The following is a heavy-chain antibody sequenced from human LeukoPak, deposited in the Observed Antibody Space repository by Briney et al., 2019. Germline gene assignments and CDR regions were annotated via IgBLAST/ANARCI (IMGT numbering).Heavy chain of an antibody. V-gene: IGHV1-2*02. CDR2: INPNSGGT. D-gene: IGHD1-26*01. CDR3: ASHRSSGRKAYDEY. CDR1: GYTFTGYY. Sequence: ASVKVSCKASGYTFTGYYMHWVRHAPGQGLEWMGWINPNSGGTNYAQKFQGRVTMTRDTSISTAYMEPSRLRSDDTAVYYCASHRSSGRKAYDEYWGQGTLVTVSS. J-gene: IGHJ4*02.